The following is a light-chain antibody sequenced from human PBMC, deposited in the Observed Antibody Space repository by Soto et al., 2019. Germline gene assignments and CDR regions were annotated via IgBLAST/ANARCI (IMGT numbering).Light chain of an antibody. V-gene: IGKV3-11*01. CDR3: QQRSSWPLLT. J-gene: IGKJ4*01. CDR2: DAS. Sequence: EIVLTQSPATLSLSPGERATLSCRASQSVSNYLAWFQQKPGQAPRLLIYDASNRATGIPARFSGSGSGTEFTLTIISLVPDDFAVYYCQQRSSWPLLTFGGGTKVEI. CDR1: QSVSNY.